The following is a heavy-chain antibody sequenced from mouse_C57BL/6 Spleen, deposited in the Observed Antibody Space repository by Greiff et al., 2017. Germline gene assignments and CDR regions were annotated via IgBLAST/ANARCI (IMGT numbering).Heavy chain of an antibody. CDR3: TTGDYGYDAMDY. CDR1: GFNIKDYY. D-gene: IGHD2-4*01. Sequence: VQLQQSGAELVRPGASVKLSCTASGFNIKDYYMHWVKQRPEQGLEWIGRIDPEDGDTEYAPKFQGKATMTADTSSNTAYLQLSSLTSEDTAVYYCTTGDYGYDAMDYWGKGTSVTVSS. V-gene: IGHV14-1*01. J-gene: IGHJ4*01. CDR2: IDPEDGDT.